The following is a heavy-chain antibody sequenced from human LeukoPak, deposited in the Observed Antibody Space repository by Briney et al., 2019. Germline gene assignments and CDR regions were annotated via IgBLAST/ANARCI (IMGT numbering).Heavy chain of an antibody. CDR3: SRLDGKVEMAIDY. Sequence: GGSLRLSCAASGFTFSSYAMHWVRQAPGKGLEWVAVISYDGSNKYYADSVKGRFTISRDNSKNTLYLQMNSLRAEDTAVYYCSRLDGKVEMAIDYWGQGTLVTVSS. CDR2: ISYDGSNK. V-gene: IGHV3-30-3*01. D-gene: IGHD5-24*01. CDR1: GFTFSSYA. J-gene: IGHJ4*02.